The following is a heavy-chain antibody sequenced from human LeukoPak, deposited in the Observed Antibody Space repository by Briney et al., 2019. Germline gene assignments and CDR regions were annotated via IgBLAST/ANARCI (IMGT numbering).Heavy chain of an antibody. Sequence: SETLSLTCAVSGYSISSGYYWGWIRQPPGKGLEWIGSIYHSGSTYYNPSLKSRVTISVDTSKNQFSLKLSSVTAADTAVYYCARRPCSGGSCYFRTDAFDIWGQGTMVTVSS. D-gene: IGHD2-15*01. CDR3: ARRPCSGGSCYFRTDAFDI. CDR1: GYSISSGYY. J-gene: IGHJ3*02. V-gene: IGHV4-38-2*01. CDR2: IYHSGST.